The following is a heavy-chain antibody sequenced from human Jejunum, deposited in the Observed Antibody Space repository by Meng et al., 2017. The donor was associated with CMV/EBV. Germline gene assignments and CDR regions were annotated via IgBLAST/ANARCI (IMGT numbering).Heavy chain of an antibody. CDR1: ISSSGW. CDR3: ARGGEHYYGSGSRSYYFDY. V-gene: IGHV4-4*02. CDR2: IYHSGGT. D-gene: IGHD3-10*01. Sequence: ISSSGWWGWVRQPPGKGLEWMGEIYHSGGTNYNTYLKDRVNRSVNKSKNQYSLKLSSVTAADTAVYYGARGGEHYYGSGSRSYYFDYWGQGTLVTVSS. J-gene: IGHJ4*02.